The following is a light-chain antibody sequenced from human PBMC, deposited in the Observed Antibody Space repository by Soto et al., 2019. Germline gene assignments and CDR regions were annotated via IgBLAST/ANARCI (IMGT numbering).Light chain of an antibody. CDR2: DAS. V-gene: IGKV1-5*01. CDR1: QSISSW. CDR3: QQYNSYLYT. J-gene: IGKJ2*01. Sequence: DIQMTQSPSTLSASVGDRVTITCRASQSISSWLAWYQQKPGKAPKLLIYDASSLESGVTSMFRGSGSETEFTLTSSSLQPDDFATYYCQQYNSYLYTFGQGTKLEIK.